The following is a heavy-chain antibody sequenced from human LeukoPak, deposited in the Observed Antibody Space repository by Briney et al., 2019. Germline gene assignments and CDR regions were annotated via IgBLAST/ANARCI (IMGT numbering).Heavy chain of an antibody. Sequence: PSETLSLTCTVSGASITSGYYYWSWLRQSPGKGLEWIGYIYYSGTTYYSPSLKSRLTISVDTSKNQFSLKLSSVTAADTAVYYCARGPPDTAMVKRVYYYYYMDVWGKGTTVTVSS. CDR2: IYYSGTT. J-gene: IGHJ6*03. V-gene: IGHV4-30-4*01. D-gene: IGHD5-18*01. CDR1: GASITSGYYY. CDR3: ARGPPDTAMVKRVYYYYYMDV.